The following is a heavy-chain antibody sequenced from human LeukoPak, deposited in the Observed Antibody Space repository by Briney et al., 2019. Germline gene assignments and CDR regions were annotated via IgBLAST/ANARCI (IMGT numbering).Heavy chain of an antibody. V-gene: IGHV3-23*01. Sequence: GGSLRLSCAASGFTFSSYWMHWVRQAPGKGLEWVSSISASGGSTNYADSVKGRFTIFRDNSKNTVNLQMNSLRAEDTAVYYCAKVMKGSERLTMVRGVIIKTAGLYYMDVWGKGTTVTVSS. D-gene: IGHD3-10*01. J-gene: IGHJ6*03. CDR3: AKVMKGSERLTMVRGVIIKTAGLYYMDV. CDR2: ISASGGST. CDR1: GFTFSSYW.